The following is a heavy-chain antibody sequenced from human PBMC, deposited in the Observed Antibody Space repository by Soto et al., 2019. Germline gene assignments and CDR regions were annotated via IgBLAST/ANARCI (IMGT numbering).Heavy chain of an antibody. CDR2: ISGSGGST. CDR1: GFTFSSYA. CDR3: ARPTRRQQLVGGSFDY. Sequence: GGSLRLSCAASGFTFSSYAMSWVRQAPGKGLEWVSAISGSGGSTYYADSVKGRFTISRDNSKNTLYLQMNSLRAEDTAVYYCARPTRRQQLVGGSFDYWGQGTLVTVSS. J-gene: IGHJ4*02. V-gene: IGHV3-23*01. D-gene: IGHD6-13*01.